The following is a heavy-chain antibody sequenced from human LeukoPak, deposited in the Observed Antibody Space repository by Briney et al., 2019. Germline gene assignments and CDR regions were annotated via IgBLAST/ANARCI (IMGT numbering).Heavy chain of an antibody. CDR2: ISSSSSYI. CDR3: AKERPATTAFDY. CDR1: GFTFSSYS. Sequence: GRSLRLSCAASGFTFSSYSMNWVRQAPGKGLEWVSSISSSSSYIYYADSVKGRFTISRDNAKNSLYLQMNSLRAEDTAVYYCAKERPATTAFDYWGQGTLVTVSS. J-gene: IGHJ4*02. V-gene: IGHV3-21*04. D-gene: IGHD4-17*01.